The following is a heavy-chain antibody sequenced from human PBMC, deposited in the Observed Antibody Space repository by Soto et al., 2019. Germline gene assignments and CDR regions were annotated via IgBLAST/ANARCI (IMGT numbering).Heavy chain of an antibody. J-gene: IGHJ4*02. Sequence: QLVESGGGLVQPGGSLRLSCAASGFTFSDYPMNWVRQAPGKGLEWVASIRTISSAIYFADSVRSRFTISRDNARNSLYLQMTTLRDEGTTVYYCARETPSFDSWGQGTLVTVSS. CDR2: IRTISSAI. CDR1: GFTFSDYP. CDR3: ARETPSFDS. V-gene: IGHV3-48*02. D-gene: IGHD2-15*01.